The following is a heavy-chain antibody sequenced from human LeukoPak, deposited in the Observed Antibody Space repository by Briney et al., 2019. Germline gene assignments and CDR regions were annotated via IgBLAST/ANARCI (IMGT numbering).Heavy chain of an antibody. CDR2: IRYDGSNK. V-gene: IGHV3-30*02. J-gene: IGHJ4*02. D-gene: IGHD1-26*01. CDR3: AKLIEWELLPFDY. Sequence: GGSLRLSCAASGFTFSSYGMHWVRQAPGKGLEWVAFIRYDGSNKYYADSVKGRFTTSRDNSKNTLYLQMNSLRAEDTAVYYCAKLIEWELLPFDYWGQGALVTVSS. CDR1: GFTFSSYG.